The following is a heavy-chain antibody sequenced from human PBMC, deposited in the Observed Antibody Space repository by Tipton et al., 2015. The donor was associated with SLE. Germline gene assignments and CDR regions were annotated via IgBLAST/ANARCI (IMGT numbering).Heavy chain of an antibody. V-gene: IGHV4-59*12. CDR1: GGSISSYY. Sequence: TLSLTCTVSGGSISSYYWSWIRQPPGKGLEWIGYIHYSGRTDYNPSLKSRVTMSVDTSMNQFSLKLNSVTAADTAVYYCARRRFQSASDYWGQGTLVSVSS. CDR2: IHYSGRT. CDR3: ARRRFQSASDY. D-gene: IGHD2-21*01. J-gene: IGHJ4*02.